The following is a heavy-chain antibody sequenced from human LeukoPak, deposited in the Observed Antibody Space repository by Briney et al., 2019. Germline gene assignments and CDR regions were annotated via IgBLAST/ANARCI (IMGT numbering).Heavy chain of an antibody. CDR1: GFTFSTYA. CDR3: ARDSMVREKLLDY. J-gene: IGHJ4*02. Sequence: GGSLRLSCSASGFTFSTYAMHWVRQAPGKGLEYVSAISSNGGSTYYADSVKGRFTISRDNSKSTLYLQMSSLRAEDTAVYYCARDSMVREKLLDYWGQGALVTVSS. V-gene: IGHV3-64D*09. CDR2: ISSNGGST. D-gene: IGHD3-10*01.